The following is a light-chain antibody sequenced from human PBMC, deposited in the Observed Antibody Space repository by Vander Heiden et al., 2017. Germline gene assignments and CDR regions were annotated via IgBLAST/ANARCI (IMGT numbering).Light chain of an antibody. CDR2: DDR. CDR1: NIGSKS. J-gene: IGLJ1*01. V-gene: IGLV3-21*02. Sequence: SSVLTQPPSVSVAPGQTASITCGGNNIGSKSVHWYQQKPGQAPVMVVYDDRDRPSGIPERFSGSNSGHTATLTISRVEAGDEADYYCQVWNSDGDRYVFGTGTTVTVL. CDR3: QVWNSDGDRYV.